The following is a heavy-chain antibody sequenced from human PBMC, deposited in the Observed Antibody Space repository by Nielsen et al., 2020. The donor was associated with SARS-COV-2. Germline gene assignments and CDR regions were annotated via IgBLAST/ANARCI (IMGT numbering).Heavy chain of an antibody. J-gene: IGHJ6*03. CDR1: GYTFTGYY. CDR2: INPNSGGT. Sequence: ASVKASCKASGYTFTGYYMHWVRQAPGQGLEWMGWINPNSGGTNYAQKFQGWVTMTRDTSISTAYMELSRLRSDDTAVYYCARDGYSSPSRRNYYMDVWGKGTTVTVSS. CDR3: ARDGYSSPSRRNYYMDV. V-gene: IGHV1-2*04. D-gene: IGHD6-13*01.